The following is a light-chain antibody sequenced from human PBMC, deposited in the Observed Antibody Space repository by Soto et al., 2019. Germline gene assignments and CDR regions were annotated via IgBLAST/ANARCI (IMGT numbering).Light chain of an antibody. CDR3: QSYDSSLSGWV. Sequence: QSVLTQSPSVSGAPGQRVTISCTGSSSNIGAGYDVHWYQQLPGTAPKLLIYDNSNRPSGVPDRFSGSKSGTSASLAITGLQAEDEADYYCQSYDSSLSGWVFGGGTKLTVL. J-gene: IGLJ3*02. V-gene: IGLV1-40*01. CDR2: DNS. CDR1: SSNIGAGYD.